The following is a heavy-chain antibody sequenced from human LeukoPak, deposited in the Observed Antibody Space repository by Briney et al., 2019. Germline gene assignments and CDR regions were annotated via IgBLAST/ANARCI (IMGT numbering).Heavy chain of an antibody. CDR3: ARDRVGHDYGVPEGP. CDR1: GFTFSSYA. D-gene: IGHD4-17*01. V-gene: IGHV3-30*04. Sequence: GGSLRLSCAASGFTFSSYAMHWVRQAPGKGLEWVAVISYDGSNKYYADSVKGRFTISRDNSKNTLYLQMNSLRAEDTAVYYCARDRVGHDYGVPEGPWGQGTLVTVSS. CDR2: ISYDGSNK. J-gene: IGHJ5*02.